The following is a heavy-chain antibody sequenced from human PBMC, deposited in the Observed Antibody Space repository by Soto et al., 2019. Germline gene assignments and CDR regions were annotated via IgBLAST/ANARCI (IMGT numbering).Heavy chain of an antibody. CDR3: ARERVFWSYRPYLHDPLAI. CDR2: IIPIFGTA. D-gene: IGHD3-16*02. V-gene: IGHV1-69*13. CDR1: GGTFSSYA. J-gene: IGHJ3*02. Sequence: GASVKVSCKASGGTFSSYAISWVRQAPGQGLEWMGGIIPIFGTANYAQKFQGRVTITADESTSTAYMELSSLRSEDTAVYYCARERVFWSYRPYLHDPLAIWGQGTMVPGSS.